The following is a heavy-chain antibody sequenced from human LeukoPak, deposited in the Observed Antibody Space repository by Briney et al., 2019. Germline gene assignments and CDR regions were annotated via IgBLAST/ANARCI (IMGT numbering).Heavy chain of an antibody. D-gene: IGHD3-16*01. Sequence: SETLSLTCTVSGGSISSYYWSWIRQPAGKGLEWIRRIYTSGSTNYNPSLKSRLTISVDASRNQFSLKLTSVTAADTAVYYCARLYAGAYTRHDPWGQGILVAVSS. J-gene: IGHJ5*02. CDR3: ARLYAGAYTRHDP. CDR1: GGSISSYY. V-gene: IGHV4-4*07. CDR2: IYTSGST.